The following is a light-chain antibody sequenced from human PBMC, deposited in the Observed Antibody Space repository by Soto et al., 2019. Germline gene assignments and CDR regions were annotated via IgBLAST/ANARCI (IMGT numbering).Light chain of an antibody. CDR1: QTINNN. J-gene: IGKJ5*01. CDR3: QQYSDLPMT. CDR2: GAS. Sequence: VMTRAPATLSVSPGERVTLSCRASQTINNNVAWYQLKDGQVPRLLIYGASTRAADVPARFSGGGSGTEFTLTISSLQSEDFAVYFCQQYSDLPMTFGQGTRLEIK. V-gene: IGKV3-15*01.